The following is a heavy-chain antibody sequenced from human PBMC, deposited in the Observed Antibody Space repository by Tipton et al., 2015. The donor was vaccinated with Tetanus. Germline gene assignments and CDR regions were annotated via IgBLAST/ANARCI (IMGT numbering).Heavy chain of an antibody. CDR3: TRQHSSGWYGDAFDI. Sequence: QLVQSGAEVKKPGESLKISCKGSGYSFTSYWIGWVLQMPGKGLERMGIIYPGDSDTRYSLSFQGQVTIAADKSSSTAYLQWSSLKASDTAMYYCTRQHSSGWYGDAFDIWGQGTMVTVSS. J-gene: IGHJ3*02. CDR2: IYPGDSDT. V-gene: IGHV5-51*01. CDR1: GYSFTSYW. D-gene: IGHD6-19*01.